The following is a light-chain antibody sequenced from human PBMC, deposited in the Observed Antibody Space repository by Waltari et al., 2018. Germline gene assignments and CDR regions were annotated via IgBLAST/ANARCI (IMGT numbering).Light chain of an antibody. CDR3: QQLYSYPFT. CDR1: QGISSY. Sequence: DIQLTQSPSFLSASVGDGVTIPCRASQGISSYFAWYQQKPGKAPKLLIYAASTLQAGVPSRFSGSGSGTEFTLTISSLPPEDFATYYCQQLYSYPFTFGPGTKVDIK. V-gene: IGKV1-9*01. CDR2: AAS. J-gene: IGKJ3*01.